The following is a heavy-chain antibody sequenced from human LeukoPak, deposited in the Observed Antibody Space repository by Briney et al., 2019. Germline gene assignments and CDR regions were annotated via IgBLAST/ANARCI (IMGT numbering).Heavy chain of an antibody. CDR1: GFTFNDHY. CDR2: TSNEAKNYTT. CDR3: ARGGGSYSDYYCYMDV. V-gene: IGHV3-72*01. D-gene: IGHD1-26*01. Sequence: GGSLRLSCAASGFTFNDHYMDWVRQAPGKGWEGVGRTSNEAKNYTTEYAASVKGRFTISIDEANIYLYLQMNSLKTEDTAMYYCARGGGSYSDYYCYMDVWGKGTTVTVSS. J-gene: IGHJ6*03.